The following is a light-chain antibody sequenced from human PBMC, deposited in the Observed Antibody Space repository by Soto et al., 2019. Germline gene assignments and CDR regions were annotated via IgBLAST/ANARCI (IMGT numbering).Light chain of an antibody. Sequence: QSVLTQPASVSGSPGQSITTSCTGTSSDVGGYNYVSWYQQYPGKAPKLMIYDVSNRPSGVSNRFSGSKSANTASLTISGLQAEDEADYYCSSYTSSSTPYVVFGGGTKLTVL. J-gene: IGLJ2*01. CDR2: DVS. CDR1: SSDVGGYNY. CDR3: SSYTSSSTPYVV. V-gene: IGLV2-14*01.